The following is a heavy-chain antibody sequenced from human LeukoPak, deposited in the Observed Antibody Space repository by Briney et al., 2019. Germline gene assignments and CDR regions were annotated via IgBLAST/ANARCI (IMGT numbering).Heavy chain of an antibody. V-gene: IGHV1-69*04. J-gene: IGHJ4*02. CDR3: ARVQWLAPQYYFDY. D-gene: IGHD6-19*01. Sequence: ASVKVSCKASGGILSGYGITWVRQAPGQGLEWMGRIIPLLGIPNYAQKFQGRVTITADKSTSTAYMELSSLRSEDTAVYYCARVQWLAPQYYFDYWGQGTLVTVSS. CDR2: IIPLLGIP. CDR1: GGILSGYG.